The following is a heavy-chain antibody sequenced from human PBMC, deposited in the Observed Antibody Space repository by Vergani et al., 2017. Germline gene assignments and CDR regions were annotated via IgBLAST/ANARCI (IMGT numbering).Heavy chain of an antibody. V-gene: IGHV3-7*01. CDR2: IKQDGSEK. J-gene: IGHJ6*03. CDR1: GFTFSSYW. Sequence: EVQLVESGGGLVQPGGSLRLSCAASGFTFSSYWMSWVRQAPGKGLEWVANIKQDGSEKYYVDSVKGRFTISRDNAKNSLYLQMNSLRAEDTAVYYCARTGYEGMVSYYYYYYMDVWGKGTTVTVSS. CDR3: ARTGYEGMVSYYYYYYMDV. D-gene: IGHD6-13*01.